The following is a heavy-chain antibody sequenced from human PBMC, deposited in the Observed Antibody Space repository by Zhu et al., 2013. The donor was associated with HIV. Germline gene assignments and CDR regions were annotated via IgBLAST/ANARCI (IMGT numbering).Heavy chain of an antibody. J-gene: IGHJ4*02. CDR1: GGTFITHA. Sequence: QVQVEQSGAEVKKPGSSVKISCKASGGTFITHAMNWVRLAPGQGLEWMGWMNPNSGNTGYAQKFQGRVTITGNTSISTAYMELSSLRSEDTAVYYCARGSPGYPLGYWGQGTLVTVSS. CDR3: ARGSPGYPLGY. CDR2: MNPNSGNT. D-gene: IGHD6-13*01. V-gene: IGHV1-8*03.